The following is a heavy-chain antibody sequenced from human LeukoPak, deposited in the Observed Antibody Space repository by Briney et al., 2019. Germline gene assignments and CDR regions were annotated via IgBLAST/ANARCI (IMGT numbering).Heavy chain of an antibody. J-gene: IGHJ4*02. V-gene: IGHV5-51*01. CDR2: IYPGDYET. CDR3: ARHTVGGKGPSHLIAAAGYSTSY. CDR1: GYIFTNYW. Sequence: GESLKISCKTSGYIFTNYWIGWVRQLPGKGLEWMGIIYPGDYETRYSPSFQGQVTISADKSISTAYLQWSSLKASDTAMYYCARHTVGGKGPSHLIAAAGYSTSYWGQGTLVTVSS. D-gene: IGHD6-13*01.